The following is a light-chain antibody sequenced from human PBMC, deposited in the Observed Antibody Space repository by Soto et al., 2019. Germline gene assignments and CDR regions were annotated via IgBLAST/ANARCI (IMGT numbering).Light chain of an antibody. Sequence: EIVLTQSPATLSLSPGERATLSCRASQSVSSYLAWYQQKPGQAPSLLIYDASNRATGIPARFSGSGSGTDFTLTIRSLEPEDFAVYYCQQRSNWTPWTFGQGTKVEIK. CDR2: DAS. CDR3: QQRSNWTPWT. CDR1: QSVSSY. J-gene: IGKJ1*01. V-gene: IGKV3-11*01.